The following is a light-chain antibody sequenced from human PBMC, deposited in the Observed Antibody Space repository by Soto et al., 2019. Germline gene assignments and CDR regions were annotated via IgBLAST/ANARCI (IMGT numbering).Light chain of an antibody. J-gene: IGKJ5*01. CDR3: QQRSDWPPT. CDR2: DAS. V-gene: IGKV3-11*01. Sequence: EIVLTQSPATLSLSPGERATLSCRASQSVRNYLAWYQQKLGQAPRLLIYDASKRATGIPARFSGSGSGTDFTLTISSLEPEDFAVYFCQQRSDWPPTFGQGTRLEIK. CDR1: QSVRNY.